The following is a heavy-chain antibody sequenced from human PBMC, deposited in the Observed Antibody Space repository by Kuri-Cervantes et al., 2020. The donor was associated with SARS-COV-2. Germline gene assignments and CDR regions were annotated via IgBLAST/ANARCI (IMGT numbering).Heavy chain of an antibody. CDR3: ASLVVVPAAALLNYGMDV. V-gene: IGHV3-66*01. D-gene: IGHD2-2*01. CDR2: IHSGGNT. J-gene: IGHJ6*02. Sequence: GESLKISCAAIGFSVSRNIINWVRQAPGKGLEWVSVIHSGGNTYYAGSMKGRFTISRDNSKNTLYLQMNSLRAEDTAVYYCASLVVVPAAALLNYGMDVWGQGTTVTVSS. CDR1: GFSVSRNI.